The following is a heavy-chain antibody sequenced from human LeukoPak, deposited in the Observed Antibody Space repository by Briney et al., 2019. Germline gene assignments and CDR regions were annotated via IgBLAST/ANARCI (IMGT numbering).Heavy chain of an antibody. CDR2: INPNSDDT. V-gene: IGHV1-2*06. Sequence: GASVKVSCKASGYTFTGYYIHWVRQAPGQGLEWMGRINPNSDDTNYAQRFQGRVTMTRDTSISTAYMELSRLRSDDTAVYYCVRSPNYSDSSGYYYVSDSWGQGTLVTVSS. CDR1: GYTFTGYY. CDR3: VRSPNYSDSSGYYYVSDS. J-gene: IGHJ4*02. D-gene: IGHD3-22*01.